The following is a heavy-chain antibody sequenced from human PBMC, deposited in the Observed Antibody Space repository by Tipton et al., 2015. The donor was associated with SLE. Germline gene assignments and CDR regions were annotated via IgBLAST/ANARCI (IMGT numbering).Heavy chain of an antibody. CDR1: GYSISSGYY. D-gene: IGHD2-21*01. Sequence: LRLSCTVSGYSISSGYYWGWIRQPPGKGPEWIGSIYHSGSTYYNPSLKSRVTISVDTSKNQFSLKLSSVTAADTAVYYCAGQYCGGDCRAGGDAFDIWGQGTMVTVSS. J-gene: IGHJ3*02. CDR3: AGQYCGGDCRAGGDAFDI. CDR2: IYHSGST. V-gene: IGHV4-38-2*02.